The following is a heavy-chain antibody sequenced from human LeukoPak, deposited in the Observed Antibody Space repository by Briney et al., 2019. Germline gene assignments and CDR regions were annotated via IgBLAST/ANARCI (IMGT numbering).Heavy chain of an antibody. V-gene: IGHV4-34*01. CDR3: ARGSYSYGYDY. CDR2: INHSGST. CDR1: GFTFSNYA. Sequence: PGGSLRLSCAASGFTFSNYAMNWVRQPPGKGLEWIGEINHSGSTNYNPSLKSRVTISVDTSKNQFSLKLSSVTAADTAVYYCARGSYSYGYDYWGQGTLVTVSS. D-gene: IGHD5-18*01. J-gene: IGHJ4*02.